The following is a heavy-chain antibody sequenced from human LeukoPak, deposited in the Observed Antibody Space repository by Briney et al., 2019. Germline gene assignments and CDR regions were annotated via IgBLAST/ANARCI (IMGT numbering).Heavy chain of an antibody. CDR2: IYYSGST. V-gene: IGHV4-59*08. J-gene: IGHJ4*02. Sequence: SETLSLTCTVSGGYITSYCWSWIRQPPGKGLEYIGNIYYSGSTNYKLSLKSRVTISVDTSKNQFSLRLSSVTAADTAVYYCARWTRCGGDCYWLDYWGQGTLVTVSS. CDR1: GGYITSYC. CDR3: ARWTRCGGDCYWLDY. D-gene: IGHD2-21*02.